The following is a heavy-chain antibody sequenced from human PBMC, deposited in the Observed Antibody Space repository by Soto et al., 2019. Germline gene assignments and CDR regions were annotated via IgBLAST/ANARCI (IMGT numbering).Heavy chain of an antibody. CDR3: TTDAQWGI. D-gene: IGHD2-8*01. V-gene: IGHV3-15*07. CDR1: GLTFSSAW. J-gene: IGHJ3*02. CDR2: IKSKNDGGAT. Sequence: GGSLRLSCAASGLTFSSAWMNWVRQAPGKGLEWVGRIKSKNDGGATEYNAPVNGRFTLSRDDSKDTLYLQMNSLKTEDTAVYYCTTDAQWGIWGQGTMVTVSS.